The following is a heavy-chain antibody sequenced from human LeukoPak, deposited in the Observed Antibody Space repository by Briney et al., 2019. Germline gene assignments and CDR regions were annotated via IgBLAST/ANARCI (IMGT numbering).Heavy chain of an antibody. CDR1: GGSISSYY. V-gene: IGHV4-59*08. CDR3: ARLTGSRIDY. J-gene: IGHJ4*02. D-gene: IGHD3-10*01. Sequence: SETLSLTCTVSGGSISSYYWSWIRQPPGKGLEWIGYIYYSGSTNYNPSLKSRVTISVDTSKNQFSPKLSPVTAADTAVYYCARLTGSRIDYWGQGTLVTVSS. CDR2: IYYSGST.